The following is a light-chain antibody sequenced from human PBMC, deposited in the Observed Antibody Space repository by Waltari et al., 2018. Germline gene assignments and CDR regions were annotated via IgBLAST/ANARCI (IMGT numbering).Light chain of an antibody. CDR2: EVS. V-gene: IGLV2-14*01. Sequence: QSALTQPASVSGSPGQSITISCTGTGRAVGGSTCASWYQQHPGKAPKLMIYEVSNRPSGVSNRFSGSKSGNTASLTISGLQAEDEADYYCSSYTSSSTYVFGTGTKVTVL. CDR1: GRAVGGSTC. J-gene: IGLJ1*01. CDR3: SSYTSSSTYV.